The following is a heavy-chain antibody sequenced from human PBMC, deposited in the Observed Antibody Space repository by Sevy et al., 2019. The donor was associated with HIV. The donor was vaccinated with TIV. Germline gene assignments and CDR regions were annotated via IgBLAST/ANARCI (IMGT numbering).Heavy chain of an antibody. V-gene: IGHV1-46*02. CDR3: ARESGGGGYSDY. Sequence: ASVKVSCKASGYTFNNYYIHRVRQAPGQGLAWMGIINPSGGSTNYAQKFQGRVSVTRDTSTSTVYMELRSLRSEDTAVYYCARESGGGGYSDYWGQGTLVTVSS. D-gene: IGHD2-21*02. CDR2: INPSGGST. CDR1: GYTFNNYY. J-gene: IGHJ4*02.